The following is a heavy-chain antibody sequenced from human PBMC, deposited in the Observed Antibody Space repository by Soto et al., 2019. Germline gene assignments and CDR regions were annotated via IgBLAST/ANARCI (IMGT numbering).Heavy chain of an antibody. CDR2: ISYDGSNK. J-gene: IGHJ6*02. V-gene: IGHV3-30*18. CDR1: GFTFSSYG. CDR3: AKGFGVVTYYYYGMDV. D-gene: IGHD3-3*01. Sequence: ESGGGVVQPGRSLRLSCAASGFTFSSYGMHWVRQAPGKGLEWVAVISYDGSNKYYADSVKGRFTISRDNSKNTLYLQMNSLRAEDTAVYYCAKGFGVVTYYYYGMDVWGQGTTVTVSS.